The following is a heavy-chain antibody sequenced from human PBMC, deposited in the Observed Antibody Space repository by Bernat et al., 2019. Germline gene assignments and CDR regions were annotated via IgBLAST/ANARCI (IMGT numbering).Heavy chain of an antibody. CDR2: ISYDGSNK. D-gene: IGHD3-3*01. Sequence: QVQLVESGGGVVQPGRSLRLSCAASGFTFSSYGMHWVRQAPGKGLEWVAVISYDGSNKYYADSVKGRFTISRDNSKNTLYLQMNSLRAEDTAVYYCAKDPGYYECWSGYYLDWGQGTLVTVSS. V-gene: IGHV3-30*18. CDR3: AKDPGYYECWSGYYLD. J-gene: IGHJ4*02. CDR1: GFTFSSYG.